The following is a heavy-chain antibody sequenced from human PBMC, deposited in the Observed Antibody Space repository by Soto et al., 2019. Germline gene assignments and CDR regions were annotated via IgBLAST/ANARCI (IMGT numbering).Heavy chain of an antibody. D-gene: IGHD5-12*01. CDR3: ARRGYSGYDPYGMDV. CDR2: IIPIFGTA. CDR1: GGTFSSYA. J-gene: IGHJ6*02. V-gene: IGHV1-69*13. Sequence: SVKVSCKASGGTFSSYAISWVRQAPGQGLEWMGGIIPIFGTANYAQKFQGRVTITADESTSTAYMELSSLRSEDTAVYYCARRGYSGYDPYGMDVWGQGTTVTVSS.